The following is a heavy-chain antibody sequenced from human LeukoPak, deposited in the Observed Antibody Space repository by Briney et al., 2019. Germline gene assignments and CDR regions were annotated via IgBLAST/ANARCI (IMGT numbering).Heavy chain of an antibody. CDR1: GFTFSSYG. D-gene: IGHD3-10*01. CDR3: AKDGDRGEYYYYYYMDV. V-gene: IGHV3-33*06. Sequence: GGSLRLSCAASGFTFSSYGMHWVRRAPGKGLEWVAVIWYDGSNKYYVDSVKGRFTISRDDSKNTLYLQMNSLRAEDTAVYYCAKDGDRGEYYYYYYMDVWGKGTTVTVSS. CDR2: IWYDGSNK. J-gene: IGHJ6*03.